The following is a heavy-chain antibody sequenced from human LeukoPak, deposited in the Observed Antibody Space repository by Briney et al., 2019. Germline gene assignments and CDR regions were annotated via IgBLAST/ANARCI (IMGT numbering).Heavy chain of an antibody. CDR3: ARVSTPLTDYYYDSSGYFAN. D-gene: IGHD3-22*01. CDR1: GYTFTSYA. J-gene: IGHJ4*02. CDR2: INAGNGNT. Sequence: ASVKVSCKASGYTFTSYAMHWVRQAPGQRLEWMGWINAGNGNTKYSQKFQGRVTITRDTSASTAYMELSSLRSEDTAVYYCARVSTPLTDYYYDSSGYFANWGQGTLVTVSS. V-gene: IGHV1-3*01.